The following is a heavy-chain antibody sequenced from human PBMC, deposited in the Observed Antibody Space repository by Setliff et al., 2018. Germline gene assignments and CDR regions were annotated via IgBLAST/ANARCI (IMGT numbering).Heavy chain of an antibody. D-gene: IGHD3-22*01. J-gene: IGHJ6*03. Sequence: GASVKVSCKASGYTFRSYGINWVRQAPGQGLEWMGGTIPIFGTTDYAQKFRGRVTIITDESTSTAFMQLSSLRSEDTAVYYCVREGVDSRSSTDYRYYMDVWGKGTTVTVSS. CDR2: TIPIFGTT. CDR3: VREGVDSRSSTDYRYYMDV. V-gene: IGHV1-69*05. CDR1: GYTFRSYG.